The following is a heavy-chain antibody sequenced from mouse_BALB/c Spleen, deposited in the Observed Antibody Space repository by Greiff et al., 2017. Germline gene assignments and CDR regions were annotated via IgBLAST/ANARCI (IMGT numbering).Heavy chain of an antibody. D-gene: IGHD1-2*01. CDR2: IWGDGST. J-gene: IGHJ4*01. CDR3: ANIRLRPLYYAMDY. Sequence: VMLVESGPGLVAPSQSLSITCTVSGFSLTSYGVSWVRQPPGKGLEWLGVIWGDGSTNYHSALISRLSISKDNSKSQVFLKLNSLQTDDTATYYCANIRLRPLYYAMDYWGQGTSVTVSS. CDR1: GFSLTSYG. V-gene: IGHV2-3*01.